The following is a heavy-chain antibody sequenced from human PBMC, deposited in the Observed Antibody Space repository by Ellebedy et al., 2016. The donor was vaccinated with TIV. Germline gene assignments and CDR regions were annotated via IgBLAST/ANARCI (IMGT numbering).Heavy chain of an antibody. J-gene: IGHJ5*02. CDR1: GFTFSSHA. CDR3: ARPILPQTTNNWFDP. V-gene: IGHV3-11*01. D-gene: IGHD1-7*01. CDR2: ICFSDDAP. Sequence: GESLKISCAASGFTFSSHAMTWIRQAPGKGLEWIGNICFSDDAPYYADSVKGRFTISRDNAKNSLYLQMNNLRTEDTAVYYCARPILPQTTNNWFDPWGQGTLVTVSS.